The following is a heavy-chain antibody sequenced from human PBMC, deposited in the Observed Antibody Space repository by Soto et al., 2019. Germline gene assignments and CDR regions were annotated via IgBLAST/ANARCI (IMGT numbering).Heavy chain of an antibody. Sequence: QVQLVQSGAEVKKPGSSVKVSCKASGGTFSSYTISWVRQAPGQGLEWMGRIIPILGIANYAQKFQGRVTITADKSTSTDYMELSSLRSEDTAVYYCARVYGELGWFDPWGQGTLVTVSS. CDR1: GGTFSSYT. D-gene: IGHD4-17*01. J-gene: IGHJ5*02. CDR2: IIPILGIA. CDR3: ARVYGELGWFDP. V-gene: IGHV1-69*02.